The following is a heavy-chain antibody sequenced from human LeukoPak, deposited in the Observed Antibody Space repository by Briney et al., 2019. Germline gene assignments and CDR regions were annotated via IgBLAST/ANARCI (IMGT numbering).Heavy chain of an antibody. D-gene: IGHD3-10*01. J-gene: IGHJ4*02. Sequence: GGSERLSCAASGFTFSSHGMSWIRQAPGKGLEWVSTISGSGDYTYYADSVKGRFTISRDNSKNTLYLQMNSLRVEDTAIYYCAKVTYGSGTYGAFDSWGQGTLVTVSS. CDR1: GFTFSSHG. CDR2: ISGSGDYT. V-gene: IGHV3-23*01. CDR3: AKVTYGSGTYGAFDS.